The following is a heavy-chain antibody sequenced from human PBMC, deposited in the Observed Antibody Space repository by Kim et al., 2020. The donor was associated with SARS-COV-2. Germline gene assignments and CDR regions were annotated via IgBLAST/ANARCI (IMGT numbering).Heavy chain of an antibody. V-gene: IGHV4-30-4*01. CDR1: GGSINSGDYF. Sequence: SETLSLTCTVSGGSINSGDYFWTWIRQPPGKGLEWIGYIYYSGSTYYNPSLKSRVAISLDTSKNQFSLKLSSVTAADTAFYYCARVISASAIWNWGQGTTVTVSS. CDR3: ARVISASAIWN. CDR2: IYYSGST. J-gene: IGHJ6*02. D-gene: IGHD1-1*01.